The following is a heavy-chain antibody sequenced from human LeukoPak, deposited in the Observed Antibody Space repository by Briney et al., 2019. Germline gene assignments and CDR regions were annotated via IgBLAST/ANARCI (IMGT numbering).Heavy chain of an antibody. CDR3: ARRYSYESWFDP. CDR1: GYTFTSYG. Sequence: ASVKVFCKASGYTFTSYGISWVRQAPGQGLEWMGWISAYNGNTNYAQKFQGRVTMTTDTSTSTAYMELRSLRSHDTAVYYCARRYSYESWFDPWGQGTLVTVSS. CDR2: ISAYNGNT. D-gene: IGHD5-18*01. J-gene: IGHJ5*02. V-gene: IGHV1-18*01.